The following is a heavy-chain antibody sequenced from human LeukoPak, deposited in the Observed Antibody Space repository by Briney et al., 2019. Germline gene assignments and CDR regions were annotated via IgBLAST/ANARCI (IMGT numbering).Heavy chain of an antibody. D-gene: IGHD6-13*01. CDR2: IYSGGST. V-gene: IGHV3-53*01. Sequence: GGSLRLSCAASGFTVSSNYMSWVRQAPGKGLEWVSVIYSGGSTYYADSVKGRFTISRDNSKNTLYLQMNSLRAEDTAVYYCARMESDNSSRDYYFDYWGQGTLVTVSS. CDR3: ARMESDNSSRDYYFDY. J-gene: IGHJ4*02. CDR1: GFTVSSNY.